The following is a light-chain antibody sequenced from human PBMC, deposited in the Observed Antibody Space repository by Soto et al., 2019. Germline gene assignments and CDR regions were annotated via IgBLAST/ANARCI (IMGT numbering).Light chain of an antibody. Sequence: DIQLTQSPSFLSASVGDRVTITCRASQGIGCCLAWYQQNPGKAPKFLMYGASTLQSGVPSRFSGSGSETEFTLTISSLQPEDCATYYCQQFNSYPLTFGLGTKVEIK. V-gene: IGKV1-9*01. CDR2: GAS. J-gene: IGKJ4*01. CDR3: QQFNSYPLT. CDR1: QGIGCC.